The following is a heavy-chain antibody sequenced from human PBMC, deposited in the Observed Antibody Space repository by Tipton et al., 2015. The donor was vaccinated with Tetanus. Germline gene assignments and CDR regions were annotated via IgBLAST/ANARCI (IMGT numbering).Heavy chain of an antibody. V-gene: IGHV3-7*01. Sequence: GSLRLSCAASGFTFSSYWMSWVRQAPGKGLEWVANIKQDGSEKYYVDSVKGRFTISRDNAKNSLYLQMNSLRAEDTAVYYCARGVATIFGMYYYYGMDVWGQGTTVTVSS. CDR1: GFTFSSYW. D-gene: IGHD3-3*01. CDR3: ARGVATIFGMYYYYGMDV. J-gene: IGHJ6*02. CDR2: IKQDGSEK.